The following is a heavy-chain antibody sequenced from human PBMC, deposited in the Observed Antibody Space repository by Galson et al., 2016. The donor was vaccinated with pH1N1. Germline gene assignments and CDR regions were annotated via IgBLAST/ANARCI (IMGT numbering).Heavy chain of an antibody. CDR3: ARLTGFWPRVGFDI. Sequence: QSGAEVKEPGESLKISCQGSGYTFPTYWIGWVRQMPGKGLESMGLIYAGDSETRYSPSFLGQVTISVDKSISTAYLQWSSLKPSDTAICYCARLTGFWPRVGFDIWGHGTVVTVSS. V-gene: IGHV5-51*03. CDR2: IYAGDSET. J-gene: IGHJ3*02. CDR1: GYTFPTYW. D-gene: IGHD3-9*01.